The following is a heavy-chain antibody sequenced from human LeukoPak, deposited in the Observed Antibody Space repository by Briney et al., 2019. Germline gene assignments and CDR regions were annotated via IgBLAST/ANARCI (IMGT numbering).Heavy chain of an antibody. D-gene: IGHD2/OR15-2a*01. CDR3: ARHVENKSLDY. CDR2: IYPGDSDT. CDR1: GYRFTSYW. Sequence: GESLKISCKGSGYRFTSYWIGWVRQMPGKGLEWMGIIYPGDSDTRYSPSFQGQVTISADKSISSAYLQLSSLKASDTAMYYCARHVENKSLDYWGQGTLVTVSS. V-gene: IGHV5-51*01. J-gene: IGHJ4*02.